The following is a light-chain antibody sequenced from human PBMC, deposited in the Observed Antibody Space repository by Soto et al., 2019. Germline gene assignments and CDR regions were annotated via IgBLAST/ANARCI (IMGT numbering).Light chain of an antibody. J-gene: IGLJ1*01. V-gene: IGLV2-14*01. CDR3: CSYTGSSNDV. Sequence: QSVLTQPASVSGSPGQSITVSCTATSSDVSLYNFVSWYQQHPGKAPKLVIYKVTNRPSGVSNRFSGSRSGNTASLTISGLQAEDEADYYCCSYTGSSNDVFGTGTKLTVL. CDR1: SSDVSLYNF. CDR2: KVT.